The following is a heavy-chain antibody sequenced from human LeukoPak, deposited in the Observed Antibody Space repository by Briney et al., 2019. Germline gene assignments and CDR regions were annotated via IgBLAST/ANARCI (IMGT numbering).Heavy chain of an antibody. CDR3: ARGSGSYYDYFDY. CDR2: ISYDGSNK. Sequence: GGSLRLSCAASGFTFSSYAMHWVRRAPGKGLEWVAVISYDGSNKYYADSVKGRSTISRDNSKNTLYLQMNSLRAEDTAVYYCARGSGSYYDYFDYWGQGTLVTVSS. D-gene: IGHD3-10*01. V-gene: IGHV3-30-3*01. J-gene: IGHJ4*02. CDR1: GFTFSSYA.